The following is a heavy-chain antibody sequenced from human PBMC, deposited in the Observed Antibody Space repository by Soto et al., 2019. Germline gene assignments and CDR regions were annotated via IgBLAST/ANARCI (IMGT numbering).Heavy chain of an antibody. CDR2: ISSNGGST. D-gene: IGHD6-13*01. J-gene: IGHJ5*02. CDR3: VKDTLHSSSWFSWFDP. V-gene: IGHV3-64D*06. CDR1: GFTFSSYA. Sequence: SLRLSCSASGFTFSSYAMHWVRQAPGKGLEYVSAISSNGGSTYYADSVKGRFTISRDNSKNTLYLQMSSLRAEDTAVYYCVKDTLHSSSWFSWFDPWGQGTLVTVSS.